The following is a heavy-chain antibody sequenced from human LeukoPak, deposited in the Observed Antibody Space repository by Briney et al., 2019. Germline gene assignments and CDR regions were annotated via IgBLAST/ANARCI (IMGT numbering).Heavy chain of an antibody. D-gene: IGHD6-6*01. J-gene: IGHJ5*02. CDR1: GYIFTGYY. CDR3: ARVQQLVTKELWFDP. CDR2: INPNSGGT. V-gene: IGHV1-2*02. Sequence: ASVKVSCKASGYIFTGYYMHWVRQAPGQGLEWMGWINPNSGGTNYAQKFQGRVTMTRDTSIGTAHMELSRLRSDDTAVYYCARVQQLVTKELWFDPWGQGTLVTVSS.